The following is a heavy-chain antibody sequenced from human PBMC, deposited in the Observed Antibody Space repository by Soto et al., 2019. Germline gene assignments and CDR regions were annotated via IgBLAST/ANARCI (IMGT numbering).Heavy chain of an antibody. V-gene: IGHV3-48*03. D-gene: IGHD3-10*01. CDR3: ARDGPSVTMVRGVIPGGMDV. CDR1: RFTFSSHA. Sequence: GGSLRLSCAASRFTFSSHARNWVRQAAATGLEWVSYISSSGSTIYYADSVKGRFTISRDNAKNSLYLQMNSLRAEETAVYYCARDGPSVTMVRGVIPGGMDVWGQGTTVTVSS. CDR2: ISSSGSTI. J-gene: IGHJ6*02.